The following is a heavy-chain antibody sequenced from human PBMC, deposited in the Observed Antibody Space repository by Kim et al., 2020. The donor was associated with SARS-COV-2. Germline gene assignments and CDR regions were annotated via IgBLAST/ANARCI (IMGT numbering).Heavy chain of an antibody. Sequence: GGSLRLSCAASGFTFSSHAMTWVRQPPGKGLQWVSAIAGGGGNTYYADSVKGRFTISRDNSKNTLYLQMNSLRAEDTAVYYCAKLRVGVATMADYWGQGTLVTVSS. CDR2: IAGGGGNT. CDR3: AKLRVGVATMADY. CDR1: GFTFSSHA. J-gene: IGHJ4*02. V-gene: IGHV3-23*01. D-gene: IGHD2-15*01.